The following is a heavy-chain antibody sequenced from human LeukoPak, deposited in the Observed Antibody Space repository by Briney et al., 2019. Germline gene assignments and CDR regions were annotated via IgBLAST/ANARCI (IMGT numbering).Heavy chain of an antibody. V-gene: IGHV4-38-2*02. CDR2: THHSGAT. CDR1: GYSISSGYF. J-gene: IGHJ4*02. D-gene: IGHD7-27*01. CDR3: TREVWGSTFPDY. Sequence: KPSETLSLTCSVSGYSISSGYFWGWIRQPPGKGPEWIATTHHSGATYYNPSLKSRVTLSVDMSKNQVSLKMTSVTAADTAVYYCTREVWGSTFPDYWGQGTLVTVSS.